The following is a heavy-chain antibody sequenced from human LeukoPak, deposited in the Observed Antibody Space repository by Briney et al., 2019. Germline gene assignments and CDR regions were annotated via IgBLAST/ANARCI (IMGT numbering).Heavy chain of an antibody. CDR1: GFTFNTFT. D-gene: IGHD3/OR15-3a*01. Sequence: QPGGSLRLSCAASGFTFNTFTMQWVRQSPGKELEYVSGISSDGADTYYANSVKGRFTISRDNSKNTLYLQMGSLRAEDTAVYYCARWGLGPDFWGQGTRVIVSS. CDR3: ARWGLGPDF. J-gene: IGHJ4*02. V-gene: IGHV3-64*01. CDR2: ISSDGADT.